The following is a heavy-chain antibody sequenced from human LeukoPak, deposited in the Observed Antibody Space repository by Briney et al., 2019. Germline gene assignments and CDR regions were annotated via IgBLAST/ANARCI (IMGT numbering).Heavy chain of an antibody. CDR2: ISYDGSNK. CDR1: GFTFSNAW. Sequence: RGSLRLSCAASGFTFSNAWMSWVRQAPGKGLEWVAVISYDGSNKYYADSVKGRFTISRDNSKNTLYLQMNSLKAEDTAVYYCAREDSVRPGPFDYWGQGTLVTVSS. V-gene: IGHV3-30-3*01. CDR3: AREDSVRPGPFDY. D-gene: IGHD3-10*01. J-gene: IGHJ4*02.